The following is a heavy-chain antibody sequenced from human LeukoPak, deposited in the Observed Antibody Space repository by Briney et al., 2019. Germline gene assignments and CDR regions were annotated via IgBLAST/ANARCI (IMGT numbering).Heavy chain of an antibody. Sequence: ASVKVSCKASGYTFTSYAMHWVRQAPGQRLEWMGWINAGNGNTKYSQKFQGRVTITRDTSASTAYMELSSLRSEDTAVYYRARDRAVAGTRWFDPWGQGTLVTVSS. CDR1: GYTFTSYA. V-gene: IGHV1-3*01. CDR2: INAGNGNT. CDR3: ARDRAVAGTRWFDP. D-gene: IGHD6-19*01. J-gene: IGHJ5*02.